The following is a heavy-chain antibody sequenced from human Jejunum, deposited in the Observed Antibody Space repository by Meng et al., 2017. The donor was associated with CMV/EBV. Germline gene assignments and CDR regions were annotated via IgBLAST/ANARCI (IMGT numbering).Heavy chain of an antibody. D-gene: IGHD1-26*01. CDR3: ARVVKGGNYFDQ. CDR2: INSDGSST. V-gene: IGHV3-74*01. Sequence: ASGFTFSSYWMHWVRQVPGKGLVWVSRINSDGSSTSYADSVKGRFTISRDNAKNSLFLQMNSLRVEDTAVYYCARVVKGGNYFDQWGQGTQVTVSS. J-gene: IGHJ4*02. CDR1: GFTFSSYW.